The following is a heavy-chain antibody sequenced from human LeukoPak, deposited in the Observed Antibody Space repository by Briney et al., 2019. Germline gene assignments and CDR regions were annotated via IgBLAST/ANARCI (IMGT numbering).Heavy chain of an antibody. CDR3: AKDGTIIVGATGLGY. V-gene: IGHV3-30*02. D-gene: IGHD1-26*01. Sequence: GGSLRLSCAASGFTFSSYGMHWVRQAPGKGLEWVAFIRYDGSNKYYADSVKGRFTISRDNSKNTLYLQMNSLRAEDTAVYYCAKDGTIIVGATGLGYWGQGTLVTVS. CDR2: IRYDGSNK. CDR1: GFTFSSYG. J-gene: IGHJ4*02.